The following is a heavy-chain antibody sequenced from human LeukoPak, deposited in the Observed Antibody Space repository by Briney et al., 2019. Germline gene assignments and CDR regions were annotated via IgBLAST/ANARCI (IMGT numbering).Heavy chain of an antibody. V-gene: IGHV3-30-3*01. D-gene: IGHD3-22*01. Sequence: GRSLRLSCAASGFTFSSYAMHWVRQAPGKGLEWVAVISYDGSNKYYADSVKGRFTISRDNAKNSLYLQMNSLRAEDTALYYCARGVSEGFDFWGQGTLVTVSS. CDR1: GFTFSSYA. J-gene: IGHJ4*02. CDR3: ARGVSEGFDF. CDR2: ISYDGSNK.